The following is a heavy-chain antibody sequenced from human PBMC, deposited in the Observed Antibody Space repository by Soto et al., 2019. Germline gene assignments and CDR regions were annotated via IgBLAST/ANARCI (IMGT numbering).Heavy chain of an antibody. Sequence: QVQLVQSGAEVKKPGASVKVSCKASGYTFTSYYMHWVRQAPGQGLEWMGIINPSGGSTSYAQKFQGRVTMTRDTSTSTVYMELSSLRSEDTAVYYCARVGYSSGWYYYGAEYFQHWGQGTLVTVSS. CDR2: INPSGGST. J-gene: IGHJ1*01. V-gene: IGHV1-46*03. D-gene: IGHD6-19*01. CDR1: GYTFTSYY. CDR3: ARVGYSSGWYYYGAEYFQH.